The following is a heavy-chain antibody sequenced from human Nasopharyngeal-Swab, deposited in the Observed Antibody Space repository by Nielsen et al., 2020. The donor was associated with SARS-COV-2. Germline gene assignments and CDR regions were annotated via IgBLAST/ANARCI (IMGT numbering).Heavy chain of an antibody. J-gene: IGHJ6*02. V-gene: IGHV1-46*01. CDR3: ARGAYYGSGSYFHYYYGMDV. Sequence: WVRQAPGQGLEWMGIINPSGGSTSYAQKFQGRVTMTRDMSTSTVYMELSSLRSEDTAVCYCARGAYYGSGSYFHYYYGMDVWGQGTTVTVSS. CDR2: INPSGGST. D-gene: IGHD3-10*01.